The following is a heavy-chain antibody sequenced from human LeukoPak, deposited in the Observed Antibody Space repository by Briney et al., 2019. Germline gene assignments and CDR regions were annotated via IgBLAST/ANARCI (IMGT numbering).Heavy chain of an antibody. CDR1: GFTVSSNY. D-gene: IGHD4-17*01. CDR2: IYSGGTT. CDR3: ARVMDYGLYYFDY. J-gene: IGHJ4*02. Sequence: GGSLRLSCAASGFTVSSNYMTWVRQAPGKGLEWVSVIYSGGTTYYADSVKGRFTIPRDNSKNTLYLQMNSLRAEDTAVYYCARVMDYGLYYFDYWGQGTLVTVSS. V-gene: IGHV3-53*01.